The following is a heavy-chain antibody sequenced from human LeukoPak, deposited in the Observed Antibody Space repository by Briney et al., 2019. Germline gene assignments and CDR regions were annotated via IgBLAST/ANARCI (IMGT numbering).Heavy chain of an antibody. D-gene: IGHD6-13*01. J-gene: IGHJ4*02. CDR1: GFTFSSYA. CDR3: ARKPAAVGLDY. V-gene: IGHV3-30*01. Sequence: GGSLRLSCAASGFTFSSYAMHRVRQAPGKGLEWVAVISYDGSHKYYAASVKGRFTISRDNSKNTLYLQMNSLRAEDTAVYYCARKPAAVGLDYWGQGTLVTVSS. CDR2: ISYDGSHK.